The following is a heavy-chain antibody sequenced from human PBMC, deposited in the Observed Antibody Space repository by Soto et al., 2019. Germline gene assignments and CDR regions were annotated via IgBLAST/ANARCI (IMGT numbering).Heavy chain of an antibody. J-gene: IGHJ6*02. CDR1: GYSFTNYD. D-gene: IGHD1-26*01. CDR3: PRGLLAYFGMDV. CDR2: ISAHNGNK. Sequence: QLVQSGAEVKKPGASVKVSCKASGYSFTNYDISWVRQAPGQGLEWMAWISAHNGNKHYAEKFQGRVSTTTDTSTSTVYMEVRTLKTDDTAVYYCPRGLLAYFGMDVWGQGTTVTVS. V-gene: IGHV1-18*01.